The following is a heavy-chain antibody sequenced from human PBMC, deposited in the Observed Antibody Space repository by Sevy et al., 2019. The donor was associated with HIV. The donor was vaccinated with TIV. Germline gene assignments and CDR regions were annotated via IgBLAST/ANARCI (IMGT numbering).Heavy chain of an antibody. V-gene: IGHV3-11*06. CDR1: TFTFSDYY. J-gene: IGHJ4*02. Sequence: GGSLRLSCTASTFTFSDYYMSWIRQTPGKGLEWVSYISTSSSYTNYADSVRGRLTISRDNAKNSLYLQMNGLTAEDTAVYFCARVRHNYGSYYFDYWGQGTLVTVSS. D-gene: IGHD5-18*01. CDR3: ARVRHNYGSYYFDY. CDR2: ISTSSSYT.